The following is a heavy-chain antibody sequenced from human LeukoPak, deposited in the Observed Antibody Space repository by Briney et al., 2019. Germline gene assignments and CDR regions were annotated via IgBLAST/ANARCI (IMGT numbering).Heavy chain of an antibody. CDR3: TRDRVSGYP. D-gene: IGHD3-22*01. V-gene: IGHV3-49*04. CDR2: IRSKAYGGTT. CDR1: GFTFSDYA. Sequence: PGGSLRLSCTASGFTFSDYAMSWVRQAPGKGLEWVGFIRSKAYGGTTEYAASVKGRFTISRDDSKSIAYLQMNSLKTEDTAVYYCTRDRVSGYPWGQGTLVTGSS. J-gene: IGHJ5*02.